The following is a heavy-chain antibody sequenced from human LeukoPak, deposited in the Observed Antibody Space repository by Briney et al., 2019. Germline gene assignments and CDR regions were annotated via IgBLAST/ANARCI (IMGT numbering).Heavy chain of an antibody. CDR3: ARGAGYYYYYGMDV. Sequence: SETLSLTCAVYGGSFSGYYWSWIRQPPGKGLEWIGEINRSGSTNYNPSLKSRVTISVDTSKNQFSLKLSSVTAADTAVYYCARGAGYYYYYGMDVWGQGTTVTVSS. V-gene: IGHV4-34*01. J-gene: IGHJ6*02. CDR2: INRSGST. CDR1: GGSFSGYY. D-gene: IGHD6-13*01.